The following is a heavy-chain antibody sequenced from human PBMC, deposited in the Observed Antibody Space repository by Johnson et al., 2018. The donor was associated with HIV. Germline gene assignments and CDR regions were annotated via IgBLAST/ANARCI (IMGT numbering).Heavy chain of an antibody. J-gene: IGHJ3*02. D-gene: IGHD1-26*01. V-gene: IGHV3-11*04. CDR2: ISTSGSTL. CDR3: ARDYLVGPTGGYI. Sequence: QVHLVESGGGLVKPGGSLRLSCAASGFTFSDYYMSWIRQAPGKGLEWVSYISTSGSTLYYADSVKGRFTISRDNAKNSLSLQMNSLSAEDTAVYSCARDYLVGPTGGYIWGQGTMVTVSS. CDR1: GFTFSDYY.